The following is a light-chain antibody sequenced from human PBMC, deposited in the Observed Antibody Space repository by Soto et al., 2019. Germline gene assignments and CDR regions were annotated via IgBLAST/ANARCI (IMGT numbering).Light chain of an antibody. CDR1: SSNIGAGYD. Sequence: QAVVTQPPSVSGAPGQRVTISCTGSSSNIGAGYDVHWYQQLPGTAPKLLIYGNINRPSGVPDRFSGSKSGTSASLAITGLQAEDEADYYCQSYDSSLSGSKVFGTGTKVTVL. CDR2: GNI. J-gene: IGLJ1*01. V-gene: IGLV1-40*01. CDR3: QSYDSSLSGSKV.